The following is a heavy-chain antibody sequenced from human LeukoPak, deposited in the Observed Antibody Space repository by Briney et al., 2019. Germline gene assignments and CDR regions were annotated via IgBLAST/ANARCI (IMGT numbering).Heavy chain of an antibody. Sequence: PSETLSLTCTVSGGSTSSYYWSWIRQPPGKGLEWIGYIYYSGSTNYNPSLKSRVTISVDTSKNQFSLKLSSVTAADTAVYYCARAGYSSSPPWREHYGMDVWGQGTTVTVSS. CDR1: GGSTSSYY. CDR3: ARAGYSSSPPWREHYGMDV. V-gene: IGHV4-59*01. D-gene: IGHD6-13*01. CDR2: IYYSGST. J-gene: IGHJ6*02.